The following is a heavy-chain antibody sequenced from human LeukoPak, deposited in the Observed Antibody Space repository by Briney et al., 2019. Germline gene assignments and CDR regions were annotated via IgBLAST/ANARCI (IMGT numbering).Heavy chain of an antibody. Sequence: GESLKISCKGSGYSFTTYWIGWVRQMPGKGLEWMGIIYPGDSDTRYSPSFQGQVTISADKSISTAYLQWSSLKASDTAMYYCARTYYYGSGTPRGAFDIWGQGTMVTVSS. CDR3: ARTYYYGSGTPRGAFDI. V-gene: IGHV5-51*01. J-gene: IGHJ3*02. CDR1: GYSFTTYW. D-gene: IGHD3-10*01. CDR2: IYPGDSDT.